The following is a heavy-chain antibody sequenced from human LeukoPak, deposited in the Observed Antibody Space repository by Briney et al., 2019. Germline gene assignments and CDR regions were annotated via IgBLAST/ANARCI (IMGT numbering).Heavy chain of an antibody. Sequence: GRSLRLSCAASGFTFSSYAMHWVRQAPGKGLEWVAVISYDGSNKYYADSVKGRFTISRDNSKNTLYLQMNSLRAEDTAVYYCARGYYYDSSGYSPFDYWGQGTLVTVSS. J-gene: IGHJ4*02. V-gene: IGHV3-30-3*01. CDR2: ISYDGSNK. CDR1: GFTFSSYA. CDR3: ARGYYYDSSGYSPFDY. D-gene: IGHD3-22*01.